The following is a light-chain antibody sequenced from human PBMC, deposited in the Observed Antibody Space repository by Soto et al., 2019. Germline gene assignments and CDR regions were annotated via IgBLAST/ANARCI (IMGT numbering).Light chain of an antibody. CDR1: QSISSW. J-gene: IGKJ1*01. CDR3: QQYNSYWT. CDR2: KAS. Sequence: LQRTQSPSPPSASLGDRVTITGRASQSISSWLAWYQQKPGKAPKLLIYKASSLESGVPSRFSGSGSGTEFTLTISSLQPDDFATYYCQQYNSYWTFGQGTKVDIK. V-gene: IGKV1-5*03.